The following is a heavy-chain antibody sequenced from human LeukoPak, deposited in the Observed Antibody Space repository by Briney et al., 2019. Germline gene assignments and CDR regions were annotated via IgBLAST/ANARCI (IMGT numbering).Heavy chain of an antibody. CDR3: ARGGDGYNPEWYV. V-gene: IGHV3-20*04. Sequence: GGSLRLSCAASGFTFDDYGMSWVRQGPGKGLEWVSAINRNGDSTGYADSEKGRFTISRDNAKKSLYLQMNSLRAEEDTAVYYCARGGDGYNPEWYVWGRGTMVTVSS. J-gene: IGHJ3*01. D-gene: IGHD5-24*01. CDR2: INRNGDST. CDR1: GFTFDDYG.